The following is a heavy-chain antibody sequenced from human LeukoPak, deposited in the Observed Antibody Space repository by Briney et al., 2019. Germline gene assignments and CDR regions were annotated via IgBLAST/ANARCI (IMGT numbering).Heavy chain of an antibody. CDR2: IFTSGST. J-gene: IGHJ6*03. V-gene: IGHV4-4*07. CDR1: GGSISSYY. D-gene: IGHD6-25*01. CDR3: ARGRLYYYYMDV. Sequence: KPSETLSLTCTVSGGSISSYYWSWIRQPPGRGLEWIGRIFTSGSTNYNPSLKSRVTMSLDMSKNQFSLSLSSVTAADTAVYYCARGRLYYYYMDVWGKGTTVTVSS.